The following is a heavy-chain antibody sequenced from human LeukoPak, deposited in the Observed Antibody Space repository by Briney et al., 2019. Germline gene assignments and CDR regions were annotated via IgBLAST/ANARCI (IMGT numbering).Heavy chain of an antibody. V-gene: IGHV3-30*18. CDR2: ISYDGSNK. D-gene: IGHD6-13*01. Sequence: PGRSLRLSCAASGFTFSSYGMHWVRQAPGKGLEWVAVISYDGSNKYCADSVKGRFTISRDNSKNTLYLQMNSLRAEDTAVYYCAKDREGSSWFDYWGQGTLVTVSS. CDR3: AKDREGSSWFDY. J-gene: IGHJ4*02. CDR1: GFTFSSYG.